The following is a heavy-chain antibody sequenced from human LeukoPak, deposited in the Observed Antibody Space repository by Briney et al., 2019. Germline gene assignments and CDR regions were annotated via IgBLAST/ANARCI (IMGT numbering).Heavy chain of an antibody. J-gene: IGHJ4*02. CDR1: GFTFSSYD. D-gene: IGHD3-22*01. CDR2: ISGGAGIT. V-gene: IGHV3-23*01. Sequence: GGSLRLSCAASGFTFSSYDMTWVRQAPGKGLEWVSTISGGAGITHYADSVKGRFTISRDNSKSTLYLQMNSLRADDTAVYYCAKDVTHDSSGYYSGQGTLVTVSS. CDR3: AKDVTHDSSGYY.